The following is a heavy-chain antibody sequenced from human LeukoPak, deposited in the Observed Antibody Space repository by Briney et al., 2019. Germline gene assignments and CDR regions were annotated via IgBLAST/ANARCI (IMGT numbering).Heavy chain of an antibody. CDR3: ARDSMETYYYDSSGYSPFDP. V-gene: IGHV1-69*06. CDR2: IIPIFGTA. D-gene: IGHD3-22*01. Sequence: ASVKVSRKASGGTFSSYAISWVRQAPGQGLEWMGGIIPIFGTANYAQKFQGRVTITADKSTSTAYMELSSLRSEDTAVYYCARDSMETYYYDSSGYSPFDPWGQGTLVTVSS. CDR1: GGTFSSYA. J-gene: IGHJ5*02.